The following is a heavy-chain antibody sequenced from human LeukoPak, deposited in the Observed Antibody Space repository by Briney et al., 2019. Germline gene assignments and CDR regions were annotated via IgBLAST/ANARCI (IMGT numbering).Heavy chain of an antibody. J-gene: IGHJ3*02. CDR3: AKFAAWFGEPHFPYDAFDI. Sequence: PGGSLRLSCAASGFTFSSYGMHWVRQAPGKGLEWVAGIWYDGRNKYYADSVKGRFTISRDNSKNTLYLQMNSLRAEDTAVYYCAKFAAWFGEPHFPYDAFDIWGQGTMVTVSS. D-gene: IGHD3-10*01. V-gene: IGHV3-30*02. CDR1: GFTFSSYG. CDR2: IWYDGRNK.